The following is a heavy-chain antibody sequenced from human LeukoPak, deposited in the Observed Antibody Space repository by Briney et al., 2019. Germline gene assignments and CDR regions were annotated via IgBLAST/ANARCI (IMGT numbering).Heavy chain of an antibody. CDR3: ARGSGSGWDGAVGYYYYMDV. Sequence: GASVKVSCKASGYTFTGYYMHWVRQAPGQGLEWMGGIIPIFGTANYAQKFQGRVTITADKSTSTAYMELSSLRSEDTAVYYCARGSGSGWDGAVGYYYYMDVWGKGTTVTVSS. D-gene: IGHD6-19*01. CDR2: IIPIFGTA. V-gene: IGHV1-69*06. CDR1: GYTFTGYY. J-gene: IGHJ6*03.